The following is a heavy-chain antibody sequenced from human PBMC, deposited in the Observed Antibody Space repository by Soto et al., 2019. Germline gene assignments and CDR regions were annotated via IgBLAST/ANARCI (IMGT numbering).Heavy chain of an antibody. CDR2: IYHSGST. CDR1: GGSISSGGYS. D-gene: IGHD3-22*01. Sequence: QLLESGSGLVKPSQTLSLTCAVSGGSISSGGYSWSWIRQPPGKGLEWIGYIYHSGSTYYNPSLKSRVTISVDRSKNQFSLKLSSVTAADTAVYYCARVNYYDSSGYPYYFDYWGQGTLVTVSS. V-gene: IGHV4-30-2*01. J-gene: IGHJ4*02. CDR3: ARVNYYDSSGYPYYFDY.